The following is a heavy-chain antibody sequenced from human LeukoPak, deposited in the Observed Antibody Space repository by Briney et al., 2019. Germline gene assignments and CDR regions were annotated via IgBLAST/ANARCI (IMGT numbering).Heavy chain of an antibody. J-gene: IGHJ4*02. CDR3: AKDDRMSTGYGASDY. CDR2: ISGSGGTT. V-gene: IGHV3-23*01. CDR1: GFTFSSYA. Sequence: GGSLRLSCAASGFTFSSYAMSWVRRAAGKGLEWVSVISGSGGTTYYTDSVKGRFTISRDNSKNTLYLQMNSLRAEDTAVYYCAKDDRMSTGYGASDYWGQGTLVTVSS. D-gene: IGHD4/OR15-4a*01.